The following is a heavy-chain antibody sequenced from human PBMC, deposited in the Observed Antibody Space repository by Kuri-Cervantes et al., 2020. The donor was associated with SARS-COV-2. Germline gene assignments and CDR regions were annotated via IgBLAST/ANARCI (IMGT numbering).Heavy chain of an antibody. CDR2: IIPIFGTA. CDR3: ARRGYCSGGSCYSSLRGAFDI. D-gene: IGHD2-15*01. Sequence: AVKVSCKASGYTFTGYYMHWVRQAPGQGLEWMGGIIPIFGTANYAQKFQGRVTITTDESTSTAYMELSSLRSEDTAVYYCARRGYCSGGSCYSSLRGAFDIWGQGTMVTVSS. V-gene: IGHV1-69*05. J-gene: IGHJ3*02. CDR1: GYTFTGYY.